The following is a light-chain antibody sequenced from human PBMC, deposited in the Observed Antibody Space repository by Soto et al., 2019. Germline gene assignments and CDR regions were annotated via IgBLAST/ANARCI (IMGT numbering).Light chain of an antibody. V-gene: IGKV1-39*01. CDR3: QQSYSSPLT. Sequence: DIQMTQSPSSLSASVGDTVTITCRASQRISTYLHWYQQRPGKAPNLLIYAAFNLQSGVPSRFSGSGSGTVFALTISSLQPEDFATYYCQQSYSSPLTFGGGTKVDI. CDR2: AAF. CDR1: QRISTY. J-gene: IGKJ4*01.